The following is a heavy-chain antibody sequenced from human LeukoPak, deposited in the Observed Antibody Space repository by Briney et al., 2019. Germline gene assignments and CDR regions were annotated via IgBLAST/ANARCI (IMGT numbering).Heavy chain of an antibody. V-gene: IGHV4-59*01. Sequence: PSETLSLTCTVSGGSISSYYWSWIRQPPGKGLEWIGYINYSGSTNYNPSLKSRVTMSVDTSKNQFSLKLSSVTAADTVMYYCAREGRRDYVYFDHWGQGSLVTVSS. J-gene: IGHJ4*02. CDR2: INYSGST. CDR3: AREGRRDYVYFDH. D-gene: IGHD4-17*01. CDR1: GGSISSYY.